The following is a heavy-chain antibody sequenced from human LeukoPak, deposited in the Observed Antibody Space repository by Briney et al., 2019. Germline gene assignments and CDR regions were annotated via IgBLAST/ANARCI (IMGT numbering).Heavy chain of an antibody. D-gene: IGHD2-2*01. CDR2: ISGSAGST. CDR1: GFTFSAYE. V-gene: IGHV3-23*01. Sequence: GGSLRHSRAASGFTFSAYELNWVRQAPGKGLGWVSGISGSAGSTYYADAVKGRFTISRYNSKNTLYLQMNSLRVEDTAVYYCARGGGCSSTSCNNWFDPWGQGTLVTVSS. J-gene: IGHJ5*02. CDR3: ARGGGCSSTSCNNWFDP.